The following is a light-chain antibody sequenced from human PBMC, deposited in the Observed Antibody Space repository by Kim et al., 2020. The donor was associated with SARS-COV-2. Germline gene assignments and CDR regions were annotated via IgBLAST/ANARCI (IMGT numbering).Light chain of an antibody. Sequence: FSPGHRATLACRASQSVCNNYVAGYKQTPGQAPRLLMYAASTRATGVPDRFSGSVSGTDFTLTILRLEPEDFAVYYCHQYGNLPYTFGQGTKLEIK. J-gene: IGKJ2*01. CDR3: HQYGNLPYT. V-gene: IGKV3-20*01. CDR1: QSVCNNY. CDR2: AAS.